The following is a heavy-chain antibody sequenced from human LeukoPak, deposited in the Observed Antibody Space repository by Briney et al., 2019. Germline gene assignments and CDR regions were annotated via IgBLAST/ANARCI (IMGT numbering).Heavy chain of an antibody. CDR2: ISGSGDST. Sequence: PGGSLRLSCAASGFTFSSYAMSWVRQAPGKGLEWVSAISGSGDSTYYADSVKGRLTISRDNSKNTLFLQMNSLRAEDTAVYYCAKAPMVRSLDWFDPWGQGTLVTVSS. J-gene: IGHJ5*02. D-gene: IGHD3-10*01. CDR3: AKAPMVRSLDWFDP. V-gene: IGHV3-23*01. CDR1: GFTFSSYA.